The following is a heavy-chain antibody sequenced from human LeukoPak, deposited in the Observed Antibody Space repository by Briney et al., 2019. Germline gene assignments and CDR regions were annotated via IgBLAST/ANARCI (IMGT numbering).Heavy chain of an antibody. D-gene: IGHD5-24*01. Sequence: SETLSLTCTVSGGSISSSSYYWGWIRQPPGKGLEWIGSIYYSGSTYYNPSLKRRVTISVDTSKNQFSLKLSSVTAADTAVYYCASAVEMATSDAFDIWGQGTMVTVSS. CDR3: ASAVEMATSDAFDI. V-gene: IGHV4-39*01. J-gene: IGHJ3*02. CDR1: GGSISSSSYY. CDR2: IYYSGST.